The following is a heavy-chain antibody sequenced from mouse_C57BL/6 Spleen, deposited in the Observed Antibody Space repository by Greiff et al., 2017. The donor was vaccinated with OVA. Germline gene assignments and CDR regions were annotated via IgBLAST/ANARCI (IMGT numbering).Heavy chain of an antibody. Sequence: VQLVESGAELVKPGASVKISCTASGYAFSSYWMNWVQQRPGKGLEWIGQIYPGDGDTTYTGKFTGKATLTADKSSSTAYMQLSILTSEDSAVYCGARRIYYDYDGFADWGQGTLVTVAA. V-gene: IGHV1-80*01. J-gene: IGHJ3*01. CDR1: GYAFSSYW. CDR3: ARRIYYDYDGFAD. CDR2: IYPGDGDT. D-gene: IGHD2-4*01.